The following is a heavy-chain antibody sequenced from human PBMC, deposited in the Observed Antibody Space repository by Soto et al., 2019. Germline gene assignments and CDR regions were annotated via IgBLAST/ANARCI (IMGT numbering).Heavy chain of an antibody. Sequence: LRLSCAASGFTVSSNYMTWVRQAPGKGLEWVSVIYSGGSTNYADSVKGRFTISRDDSKNTLFLQMNSLRAEDTAVYYCATAKLLLPWLFDYWGQGTLDTVSS. V-gene: IGHV3-66*01. J-gene: IGHJ4*02. D-gene: IGHD2-15*01. CDR3: ATAKLLLPWLFDY. CDR1: GFTVSSNY. CDR2: IYSGGST.